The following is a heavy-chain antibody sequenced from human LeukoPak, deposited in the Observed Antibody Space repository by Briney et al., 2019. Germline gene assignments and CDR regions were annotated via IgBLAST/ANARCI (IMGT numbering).Heavy chain of an antibody. CDR1: GYTFTSYY. CDR2: IIPIFGTA. V-gene: IGHV1-69*13. CDR3: ARGGGYSYGYLYYFDY. Sequence: GASVKVSCKASGYTFTSYYMHWGRQAPGQGLEWMGGIIPIFGTANYAQKFQGRVTITADESTSTAYMELSSLRSEDTAVYYCARGGGYSYGYLYYFDYWGQGTLVTVSS. D-gene: IGHD5-18*01. J-gene: IGHJ4*02.